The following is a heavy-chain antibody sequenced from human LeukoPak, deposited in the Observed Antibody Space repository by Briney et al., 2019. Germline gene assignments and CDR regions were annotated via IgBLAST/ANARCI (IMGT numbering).Heavy chain of an antibody. V-gene: IGHV4-31*03. Sequence: SETLSLTCTVSGGSISSGGYYWSWIRQHPGKGLEWIGYIYYSGSTYYNPSLKSRVTISVDTSKNQFSLKLSSVTAADTAVYYCARDRHFDWFGTKQEKGADAFDIWGQGTMVTVSS. CDR3: ARDRHFDWFGTKQEKGADAFDI. CDR1: GGSISSGGYY. CDR2: IYYSGST. J-gene: IGHJ3*02. D-gene: IGHD3-9*01.